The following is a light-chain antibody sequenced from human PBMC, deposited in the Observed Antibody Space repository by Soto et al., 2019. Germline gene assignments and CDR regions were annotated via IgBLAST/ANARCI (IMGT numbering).Light chain of an antibody. CDR1: QSVYNY. CDR3: QQSNNWPWT. Sequence: EIVLTQSPATLSLSPGERATLSCRASQSVYNYLAWYQLKPGQAPRLLIYDASNRAAGIPARFGARGSATDFTLTISSLEPEDFAFYYCQQSNNWPWTFGQGTKVEIK. J-gene: IGKJ1*01. CDR2: DAS. V-gene: IGKV3-11*01.